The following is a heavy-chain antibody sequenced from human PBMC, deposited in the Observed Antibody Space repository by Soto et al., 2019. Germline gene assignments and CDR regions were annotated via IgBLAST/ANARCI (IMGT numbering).Heavy chain of an antibody. D-gene: IGHD3-9*01. CDR3: AKAPLPYYDILTGYYIDY. V-gene: IGHV3-23*01. J-gene: IGHJ4*02. CDR2: ISGSGGST. CDR1: GFTFSSYA. Sequence: GSLRLSCAASGFTFSSYAMSWVRQAPGKGLEWVSAISGSGGSTYYADSVKGRFTISRDNSKNTLYLQMNSLRAEDTAVYYCAKAPLPYYDILTGYYIDYWGQGTLVTVSS.